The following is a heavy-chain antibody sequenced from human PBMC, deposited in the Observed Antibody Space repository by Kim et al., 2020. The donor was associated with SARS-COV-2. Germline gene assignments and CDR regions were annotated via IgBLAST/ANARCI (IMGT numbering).Heavy chain of an antibody. V-gene: IGHV4-38-2*02. J-gene: IGHJ5*02. CDR2: IYHSGST. CDR3: ARDPDGLYDILGFRWFDP. D-gene: IGHD3-9*01. Sequence: SETLSLTCTVSGYSISSGYYWGWIRQPPGKGLEWIGSIYHSGSTYYNPSLKSRVTISVDTSKNQFSLKLSSVTAADTAVYYCARDPDGLYDILGFRWFDPWGQGTLVTVSS. CDR1: GYSISSGYY.